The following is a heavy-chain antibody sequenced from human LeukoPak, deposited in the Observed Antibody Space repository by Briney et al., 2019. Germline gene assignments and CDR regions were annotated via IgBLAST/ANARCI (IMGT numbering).Heavy chain of an antibody. D-gene: IGHD3-22*01. J-gene: IGHJ4*02. CDR2: ISSGGSTI. V-gene: IGHV3-48*03. CDR3: ARDEYYYDSSGYYRLDY. CDR1: GFTFSSYE. Sequence: GGSLRLSCAASGFTFSSYEMNWVRQAPGKGLEWVSYISSGGSTIYYADSVKGRFTISRDNAKNSLYLQMNSLRAEDTAVYYCARDEYYYDSSGYYRLDYWGQGTLVTVSS.